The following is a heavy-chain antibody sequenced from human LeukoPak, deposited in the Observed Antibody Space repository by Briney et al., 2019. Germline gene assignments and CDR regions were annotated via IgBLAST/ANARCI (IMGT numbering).Heavy chain of an antibody. Sequence: ASVKVSCKASGGTFSSYAISWVRQAPGQGLEWMGRIIPVFGTANYAQKFQGRVTITTDESTSTAYMELSSLRSEDTAVYYCARYYYDSQAFDYWGPGTLVTVSS. J-gene: IGHJ4*02. CDR1: GGTFSSYA. CDR3: ARYYYDSQAFDY. D-gene: IGHD3-22*01. V-gene: IGHV1-69*05. CDR2: IIPVFGTA.